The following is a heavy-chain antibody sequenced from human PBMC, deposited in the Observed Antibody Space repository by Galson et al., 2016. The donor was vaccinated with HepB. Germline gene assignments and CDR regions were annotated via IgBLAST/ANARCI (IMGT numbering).Heavy chain of an antibody. V-gene: IGHV1-18*04. J-gene: IGHJ3*02. CDR2: ISTYNGNT. CDR3: ARDPSSRGDTYGYEYAFDI. CDR1: GYTFSSYG. D-gene: IGHD5-18*01. Sequence: SVKVSCKASGYTFSSYGISWVRQAPGQGLEWMGWISTYNGNTNYTQKFQGRVTMTTDTSTGTAYMERRSLRSDDTAVYYCARDPSSRGDTYGYEYAFDIWGQGTLVTVSS.